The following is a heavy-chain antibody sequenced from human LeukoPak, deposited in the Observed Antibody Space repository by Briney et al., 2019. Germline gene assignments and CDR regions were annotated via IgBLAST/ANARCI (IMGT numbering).Heavy chain of an antibody. CDR1: GLTFSSYS. CDR3: AREPYSSGWYGGGAFDI. CDR2: ISSSSSYI. Sequence: PGGSLRLSCAASGLTFSSYSMNWVRQAPGKGLEWVSSISSSSSYIYYADSVKGRFTISRDNAKNSLYLQMNSLRAEDTAVYYCAREPYSSGWYGGGAFDIWGQGTMVTVSS. V-gene: IGHV3-21*01. J-gene: IGHJ3*02. D-gene: IGHD6-19*01.